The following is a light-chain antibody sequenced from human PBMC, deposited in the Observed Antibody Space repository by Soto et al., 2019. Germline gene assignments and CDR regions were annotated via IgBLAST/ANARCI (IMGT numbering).Light chain of an antibody. V-gene: IGKV1-39*01. J-gene: IGKJ3*01. CDR1: QSISSY. CDR3: QRSYSTPFT. CDR2: AAS. Sequence: DIQMTQSPSSLSASVGDRVTITCRASQSISSYLNWYQQKPGKAPKLLIYAASSLQSGVPSRFSGSGSGTDFTLTISSLQPEEFATYYCQRSYSTPFTFGPGNKVYI.